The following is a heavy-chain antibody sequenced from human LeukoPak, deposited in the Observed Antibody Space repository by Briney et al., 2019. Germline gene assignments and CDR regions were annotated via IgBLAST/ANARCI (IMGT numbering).Heavy chain of an antibody. CDR1: GYTFTGYY. CDR3: ARGGPRYCSSTSCPYGMDV. D-gene: IGHD2-2*01. CDR2: INPNSGGT. J-gene: IGHJ6*04. V-gene: IGHV1-2*04. Sequence: ASVKVSCKASGYTFTGYYMHWVRQAPGQGLEWMGWINPNSGGTNYAQKLQGWVTMTRDTSISTAYMELSRLRSDDTAVYYCARGGPRYCSSTSCPYGMDVWGKGTTVTVSS.